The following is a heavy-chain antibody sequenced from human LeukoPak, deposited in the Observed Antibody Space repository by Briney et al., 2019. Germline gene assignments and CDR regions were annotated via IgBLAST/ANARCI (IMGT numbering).Heavy chain of an antibody. V-gene: IGHV3-48*01. CDR3: SREPNDFWSGYPDYFDY. D-gene: IGHD3-3*01. CDR2: ISSSSSTI. J-gene: IGHJ4*02. Sequence: RGSLRLSCAASGFTFSSYSMNWVRQAPGKGLEWVSYISSSSSTIYYADSVKGRFTISRDNAKNSLYLQMNSLRAEDTAVYYCSREPNDFWSGYPDYFDYWGQGTLVTVSS. CDR1: GFTFSSYS.